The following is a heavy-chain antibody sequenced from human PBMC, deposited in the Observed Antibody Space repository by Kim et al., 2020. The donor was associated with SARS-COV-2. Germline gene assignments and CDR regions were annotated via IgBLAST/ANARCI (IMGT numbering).Heavy chain of an antibody. CDR2: INHSGST. CDR1: GGSFSGYY. D-gene: IGHD6-19*01. CDR3: ARGIGYSSGWLVY. V-gene: IGHV4-34*01. J-gene: IGHJ4*02. Sequence: SETLSLTCAVYGGSFSGYYWSWIRQPPGKGLEWIGEINHSGSTNYNPSLKSRVTISVDTSKNQFSLKLSSVTAADTAVYYCARGIGYSSGWLVYWGQGTLVTVSS.